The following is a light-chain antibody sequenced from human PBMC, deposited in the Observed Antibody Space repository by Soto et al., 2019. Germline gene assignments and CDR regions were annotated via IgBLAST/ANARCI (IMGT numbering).Light chain of an antibody. CDR3: QQRSNWPPWT. J-gene: IGKJ1*01. CDR2: KAS. Sequence: DIQMTPSPSTLSATVGDRLTLTCRVGQSISSGLAWYQQKPGKAPKLLIYKASTLKSGVPSRFSGSGSGTEFTLTISSLEPDDFAVYYCQQRSNWPPWTFGQGTKVDIK. V-gene: IGKV1-5*03. CDR1: QSISSG.